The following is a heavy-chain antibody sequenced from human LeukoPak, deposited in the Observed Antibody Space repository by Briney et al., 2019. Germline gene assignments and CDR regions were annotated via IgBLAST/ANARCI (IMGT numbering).Heavy chain of an antibody. CDR2: ISAYNGNT. CDR1: GYTFTSYG. CDR3: ARSRPKYSSGWFGVAGNH. V-gene: IGHV1-18*01. Sequence: ASVKVPCKASGYTFTSYGISWVRQAPGQGLEWMGWISAYNGNTNYAQKLQGRVTMTTDTSTSTAYMELRSLRSDDTAVYYCARSRPKYSSGWFGVAGNHWGQGTLVTVSS. J-gene: IGHJ5*02. D-gene: IGHD6-19*01.